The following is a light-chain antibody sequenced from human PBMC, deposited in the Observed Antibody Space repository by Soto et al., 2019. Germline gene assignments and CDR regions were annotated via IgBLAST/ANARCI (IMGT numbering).Light chain of an antibody. J-gene: IGKJ4*01. CDR1: QGIGSA. CDR2: DAS. CDR3: LLFNTYPQA. V-gene: IGKV1-13*02. Sequence: AIQLTQSPSSLSASIGDRVTITCRARQGIGSALAWYQQAPGKPPKLLIFDASTLENGVPSRFSGGVSGTDFTLTISSLQPEDCATYYCLLFNTYPQAFGGGTKVEIK.